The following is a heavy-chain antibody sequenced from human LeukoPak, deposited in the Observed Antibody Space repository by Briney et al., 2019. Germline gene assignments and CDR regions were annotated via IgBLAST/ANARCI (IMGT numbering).Heavy chain of an antibody. CDR3: ARIMVGATGEY. D-gene: IGHD1-26*01. CDR2: IYPGDSET. Sequence: GESLKISCKGSGYIFSTYWIAWVRHMPGKGLEWMGVIYPGDSETRYSPSFQGHVTISADKSISTAYLQWSSLKASGTDVYYCARIMVGATGEYWGQGTLVTVSS. J-gene: IGHJ4*02. CDR1: GYIFSTYW. V-gene: IGHV5-51*01.